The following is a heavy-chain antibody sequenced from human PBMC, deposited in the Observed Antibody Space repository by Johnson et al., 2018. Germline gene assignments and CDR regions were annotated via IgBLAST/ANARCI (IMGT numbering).Heavy chain of an antibody. D-gene: IGHD3-16*01. CDR2: IKSKTEGGTT. V-gene: IGHV3-15*07. CDR3: TTLGGPDYYMDV. Sequence: VQLVESGGGLVKPGGSLRLSCAASGFTFSNAWMNWARQAPGKGLEWVGRIKSKTEGGTTDYAAPVKGSFTISRDDSKNTLYLQMNSLKTEDTAVYYCTTLGGPDYYMDVWGKGTTVTVSS. J-gene: IGHJ6*03. CDR1: GFTFSNAW.